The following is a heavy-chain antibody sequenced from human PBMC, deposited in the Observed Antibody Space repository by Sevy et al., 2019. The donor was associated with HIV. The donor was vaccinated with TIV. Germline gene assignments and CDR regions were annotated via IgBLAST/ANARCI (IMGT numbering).Heavy chain of an antibody. J-gene: IGHJ6*02. D-gene: IGHD3-10*01. Sequence: GGSLRLSCTASGFTFGDYAMNWLRQAPGKGLEWVGFIRSNTFGATTEYAASVKGRFTTSRGDSKSIVYLQMNSLKTEDKAVYFCARVRGTISPYYYFGMDVWGQGTTVTVSS. CDR2: IRSNTFGATT. CDR1: GFTFGDYA. V-gene: IGHV3-49*03. CDR3: ARVRGTISPYYYFGMDV.